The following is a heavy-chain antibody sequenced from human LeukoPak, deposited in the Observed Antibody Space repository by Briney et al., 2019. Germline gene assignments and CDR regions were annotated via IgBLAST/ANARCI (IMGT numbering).Heavy chain of an antibody. CDR1: GGTFSSYA. Sequence: SVKVSCKASGGTFSSYAISWVRQAPGQGLEWMGRIIPILGIANYAQKFQGRVTITADKSTSTAYMELSSLRSEDTAVYYCAFVGPRRAFDIWGQGTMGTVSS. V-gene: IGHV1-69*04. CDR2: IIPILGIA. CDR3: AFVGPRRAFDI. J-gene: IGHJ3*02. D-gene: IGHD1-26*01.